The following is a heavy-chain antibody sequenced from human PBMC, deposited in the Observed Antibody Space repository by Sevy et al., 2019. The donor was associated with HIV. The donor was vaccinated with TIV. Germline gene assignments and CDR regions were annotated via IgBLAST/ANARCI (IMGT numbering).Heavy chain of an antibody. J-gene: IGHJ4*02. CDR1: GFTFNNAW. V-gene: IGHV3-15*01. Sequence: GESLKISCAASGFTFNNAWMSWVRQAPGKGLEWVGRIKSKTDGGTTDYAAPVKGRFTISRDDSKNTLLLQMNSLQSEDTAGYYCVTDRDYGDYAGGFDSWGQGTLVTVSS. D-gene: IGHD4-17*01. CDR2: IKSKTDGGTT. CDR3: VTDRDYGDYAGGFDS.